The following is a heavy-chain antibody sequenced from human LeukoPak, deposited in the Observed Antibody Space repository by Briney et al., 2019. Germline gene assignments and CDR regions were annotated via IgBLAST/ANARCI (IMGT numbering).Heavy chain of an antibody. CDR1: GYTFTSYY. CDR3: AREGYSYGLDY. CDR2: INPSGGST. D-gene: IGHD5-18*01. V-gene: IGHV1-46*01. J-gene: IGHJ4*02. Sequence: ASVKASCKASGYTFTSYYMHWVRQAPGQGLEWMGIINPSGGSTSYAQKFQGRVAMTRDTSTSTVYMELSSLRSEDTAVYYCAREGYSYGLDYWGQGTLVTVSS.